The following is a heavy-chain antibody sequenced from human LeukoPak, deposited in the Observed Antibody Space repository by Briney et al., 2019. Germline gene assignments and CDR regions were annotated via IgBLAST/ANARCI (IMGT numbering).Heavy chain of an antibody. V-gene: IGHV1-46*01. J-gene: IGHJ4*02. CDR1: GYTFTSYY. CDR3: ATLLDGIAAAGTYSDY. CDR2: INPSGGST. Sequence: ASVKVSCKASGYTFTSYYMHWVRQAPGQGLEWMGIINPSGGSTSYAQKFQGRVTMTRDTSTSTVYMELSGLRSEDTAVYYCATLLDGIAAAGTYSDYWGQGTLVTVSS. D-gene: IGHD6-13*01.